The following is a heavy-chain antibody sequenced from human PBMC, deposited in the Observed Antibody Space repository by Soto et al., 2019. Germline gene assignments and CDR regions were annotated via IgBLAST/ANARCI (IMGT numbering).Heavy chain of an antibody. Sequence: EVQLVESGGGLVQPGGSLRLSCAASGFTVSTTYMTWVRQAPGEGLEWVSSIYSDDSTHYADSVKGRFTISRDNSKNPLYLKMNSLRAEDTAVYYCTRDPTTSSHGDYWGQGTLVTVSS. D-gene: IGHD3-22*01. V-gene: IGHV3-66*01. CDR2: IYSDDST. CDR3: TRDPTTSSHGDY. J-gene: IGHJ4*02. CDR1: GFTVSTTY.